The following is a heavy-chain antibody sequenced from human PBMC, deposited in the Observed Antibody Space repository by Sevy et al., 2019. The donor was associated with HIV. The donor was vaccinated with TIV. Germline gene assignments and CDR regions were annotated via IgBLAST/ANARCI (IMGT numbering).Heavy chain of an antibody. D-gene: IGHD5-18*01. V-gene: IGHV3-30*02. Sequence: GGSLRLSCAASGFTFSDYYMTWIRQAPGKGLEWVAFIRHDGNNNYYADSLKGRFTISRDNSKNTLYLQMNSLRSEDTAVYYCAKESGYSYGYDYWGQGTLVTVSS. J-gene: IGHJ4*02. CDR1: GFTFSDYY. CDR3: AKESGYSYGYDY. CDR2: IRHDGNNN.